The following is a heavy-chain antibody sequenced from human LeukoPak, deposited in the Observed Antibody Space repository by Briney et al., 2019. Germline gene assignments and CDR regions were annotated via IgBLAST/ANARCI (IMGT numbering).Heavy chain of an antibody. CDR2: ISGSDGST. CDR3: AKDSAKKYDDY. D-gene: IGHD2/OR15-2a*01. V-gene: IGHV3-23*01. Sequence: GGSLRLSCAASGFTFSSYAMSWVRQAPGKGLEWVSGISGSDGSTNYADSVKGRFTISRENSKNTLYLQMNSLRAEDTAVYYCAKDSAKKYDDYWGQGTLVTVSS. J-gene: IGHJ4*02. CDR1: GFTFSSYA.